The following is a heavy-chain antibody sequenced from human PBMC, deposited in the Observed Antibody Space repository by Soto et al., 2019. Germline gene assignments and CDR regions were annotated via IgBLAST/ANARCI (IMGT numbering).Heavy chain of an antibody. Sequence: GGSLRLSCAASGFTFSSYWMSWVRQAPGKGLEWVANIKQDGSEKYYVDSVKGRFTISRDNAKNSLYLQMNSLRAEDTAVYYCARETNYGDYFETSYYYYYMDVWGKGTTVTVSS. V-gene: IGHV3-7*01. CDR2: IKQDGSEK. CDR3: ARETNYGDYFETSYYYYYMDV. J-gene: IGHJ6*03. CDR1: GFTFSSYW. D-gene: IGHD4-17*01.